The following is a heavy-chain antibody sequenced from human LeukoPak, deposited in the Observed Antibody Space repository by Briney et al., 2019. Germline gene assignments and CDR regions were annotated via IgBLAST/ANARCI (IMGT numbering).Heavy chain of an antibody. CDR1: GFTFSSYG. CDR3: AKDYLWFGELGWNGWFDP. V-gene: IGHV3-30*18. D-gene: IGHD3-10*01. Sequence: GGSLRLSCAAPGFTFSSYGMHWVRQAPGKGLEWVAVISYDGSNKYYADSVKGRFTISRDNSKNTLYLQMNSLRAEDTAVYYCAKDYLWFGELGWNGWFDPWGQGTLVTVSS. CDR2: ISYDGSNK. J-gene: IGHJ5*02.